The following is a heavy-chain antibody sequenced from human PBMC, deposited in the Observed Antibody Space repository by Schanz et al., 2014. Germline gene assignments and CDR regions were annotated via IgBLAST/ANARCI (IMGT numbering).Heavy chain of an antibody. D-gene: IGHD4-17*01. CDR1: GFNFNNFA. Sequence: EVQLVESGGGLVKPGGSLRLSCAASGFNFNNFAMTWVRQAPGKGLEWVSYISGSSRTIYYADSMKGRFTVSRDNAENALYLQMNTLRAEDTAVYYCARKMKLGVYGGKGHDSLDIWGQGTMVTVSS. J-gene: IGHJ3*02. CDR3: ARKMKLGVYGGKGHDSLDI. V-gene: IGHV3-48*01. CDR2: ISGSSRTI.